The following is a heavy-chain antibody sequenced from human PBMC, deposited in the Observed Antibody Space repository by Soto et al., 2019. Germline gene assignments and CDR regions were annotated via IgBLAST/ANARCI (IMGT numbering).Heavy chain of an antibody. CDR2: VSANNINT. D-gene: IGHD4-17*01. CDR3: AHPRGYGVFDAYDI. CDR1: GFTFSTYA. V-gene: IGHV3-23*01. J-gene: IGHJ3*02. Sequence: GGSLRLSCVASGFTFSTYAMSWVRQAPGKGLEWVSAVSANNINTYYTDYVKGRFSISRDNSINLLYLQMNSLRTEDTAVYYCAHPRGYGVFDAYDIWGQGTMVTVSS.